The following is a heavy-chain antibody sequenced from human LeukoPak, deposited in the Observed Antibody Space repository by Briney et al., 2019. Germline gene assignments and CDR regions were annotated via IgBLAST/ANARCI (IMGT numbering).Heavy chain of an antibody. Sequence: EASVKVSCKASGYTFTSYAMHWVRQAPGQRLERMGWINAGNGNTKYSQKFQGRVTITRDTSASTAYMELSSLRSEDTAVYYCARGSAGDLYFDYWGQGTLVTVSS. V-gene: IGHV1-3*01. CDR2: INAGNGNT. CDR1: GYTFTSYA. D-gene: IGHD6-19*01. CDR3: ARGSAGDLYFDY. J-gene: IGHJ4*02.